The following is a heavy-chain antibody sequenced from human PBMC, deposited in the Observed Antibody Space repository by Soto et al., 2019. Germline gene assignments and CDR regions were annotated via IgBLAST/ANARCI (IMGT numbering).Heavy chain of an antibody. CDR2: ISAYKGNT. CDR3: ASRSGQLPYYFDY. CDR1: GYTFTNYG. V-gene: IGHV1-18*01. D-gene: IGHD6-6*01. J-gene: IGHJ4*02. Sequence: ASVKVSCKASGYTFTNYGISWVRQAPGQGLEWMGWISAYKGNTNYAQKFRGRVTMTTDTSTSTAYMELRSLRSDDTAVYYCASRSGQLPYYFDYWGQGTLVTVSS.